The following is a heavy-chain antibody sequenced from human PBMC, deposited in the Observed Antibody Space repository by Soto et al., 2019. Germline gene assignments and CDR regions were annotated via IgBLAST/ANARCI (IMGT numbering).Heavy chain of an antibody. CDR1: GYRFTNYW. CDR3: ARDYCSGTNCYGFDY. D-gene: IGHD2-2*01. J-gene: IGHJ4*02. CDR2: IYPGDSDT. V-gene: IGHV5-51*01. Sequence: GESLKISCKGSGYRFTNYWIGWVRQMPGKGLEWMGIIYPGDSDTRYSPSFQGQVTISADKSINTAYLQWSSLKASDTAMYYCARDYCSGTNCYGFDYWGQGTQVTV.